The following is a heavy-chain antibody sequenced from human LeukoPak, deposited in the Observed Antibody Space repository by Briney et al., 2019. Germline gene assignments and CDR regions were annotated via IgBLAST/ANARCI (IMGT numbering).Heavy chain of an antibody. CDR3: ARDLATRQRTGLYDS. Sequence: GGSLRLSCAASGISVSSNYMSWIRQAPGKGLQWVSVIYVDGSTYYADSVKGRITISRDNSRNTLYLQMNSLRAEDTAVYYCARDLATRQRTGLYDSWGQGALVTVSS. D-gene: IGHD3-16*02. CDR2: IYVDGST. J-gene: IGHJ4*02. V-gene: IGHV3-66*01. CDR1: GISVSSNY.